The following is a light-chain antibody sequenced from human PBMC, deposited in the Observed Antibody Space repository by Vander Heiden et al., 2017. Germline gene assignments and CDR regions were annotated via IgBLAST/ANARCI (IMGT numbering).Light chain of an antibody. V-gene: IGKV2D-30*01. CDR1: HSPLSSGGNTY. CDR3: VQGRHWPYT. CDR2: KVS. J-gene: IGKJ2*01. Sequence: VMTQSPLSLPVTLGPPASISCTSSHSPLSSGGNTYLGWLQQRPGHSPRRLIYKVSNWDSGVPDRFSGSGSGTDFTLEISRVEAEDVGIYYCVQGRHWPYTFGQGTKLEIK.